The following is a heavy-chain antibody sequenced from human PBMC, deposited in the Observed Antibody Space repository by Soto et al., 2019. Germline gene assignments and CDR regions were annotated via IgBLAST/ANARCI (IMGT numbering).Heavy chain of an antibody. CDR3: ARDQGPYGSGTYYGMDV. D-gene: IGHD3-10*01. Sequence: GASVKVSCKASGYTFTGYYMHWVRQAPAQGLEWMGWISPNSGGTNYARKFQCWVTMTRDTSISTAYMELSRLRSDDTAVYYCARDQGPYGSGTYYGMDVWGQGTTVTVSS. CDR1: GYTFTGYY. V-gene: IGHV1-2*04. CDR2: ISPNSGGT. J-gene: IGHJ6*02.